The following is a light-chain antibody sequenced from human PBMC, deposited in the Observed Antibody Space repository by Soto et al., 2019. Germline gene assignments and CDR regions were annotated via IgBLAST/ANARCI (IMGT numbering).Light chain of an antibody. Sequence: AIQMTQSPSSLSASVGDRVTITCRASQGIRNDLGWYQQKPGKAPKLLIYAASTLQSGVPSRFSGSGSGREFTLTISGLQSEDFALYYCQQYQNLWTFGQGTKVDIK. V-gene: IGKV1-6*01. J-gene: IGKJ1*01. CDR2: AAS. CDR3: QQYQNLWT. CDR1: QGIRND.